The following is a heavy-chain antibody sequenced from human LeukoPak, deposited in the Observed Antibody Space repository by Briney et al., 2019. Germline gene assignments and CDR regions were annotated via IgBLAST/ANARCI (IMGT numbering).Heavy chain of an antibody. V-gene: IGHV4-30-2*01. J-gene: IGHJ3*02. CDR1: GGSISSGGYY. Sequence: SQTLSLTCTVSGGSISSGGYYWSWIRQPPGKGLEWIGYIYHSGSTYYNPSLKSRVSISVDRSKNQFSLKLSSVTAADTAVYYCARYEYSSSGAFDIWGQGTMVTVSS. D-gene: IGHD6-6*01. CDR2: IYHSGST. CDR3: ARYEYSSSGAFDI.